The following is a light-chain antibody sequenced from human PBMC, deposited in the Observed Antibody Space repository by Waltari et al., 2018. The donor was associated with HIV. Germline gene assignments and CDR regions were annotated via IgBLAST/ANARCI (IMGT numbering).Light chain of an antibody. CDR3: AAWDDTLSVL. Sequence: QSVLTLPPSASGTPAPRVTISCLGSSSHIGSTYVYWYQKLPASSPTLLIYRNNQRPAGVPDRVSGSKSGTSASLAISGLRSEDEADYYCAAWDDTLSVLFGGGTKLTVL. CDR1: SSHIGSTY. CDR2: RNN. J-gene: IGLJ2*01. V-gene: IGLV1-47*01.